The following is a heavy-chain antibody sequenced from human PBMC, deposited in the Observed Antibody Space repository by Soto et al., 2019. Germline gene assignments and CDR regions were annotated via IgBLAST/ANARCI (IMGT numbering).Heavy chain of an antibody. CDR2: IYYSGST. CDR1: GGSISSGDYY. V-gene: IGHV4-61*08. Sequence: SETLSLTCTVSGGSISSGDYYWSWIRQPPGKGLEWIGYIYYSGSTNYNPSLKSRVTISVDTSKNQFSLKLSSVTAADTAVYYCARQDYCGGDCYHFDYWGQGTLVTVYS. D-gene: IGHD2-21*02. CDR3: ARQDYCGGDCYHFDY. J-gene: IGHJ4*02.